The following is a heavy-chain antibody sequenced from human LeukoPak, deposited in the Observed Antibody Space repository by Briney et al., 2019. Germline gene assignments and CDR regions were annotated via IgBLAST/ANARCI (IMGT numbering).Heavy chain of an antibody. CDR2: IYYSGST. D-gene: IGHD3-22*01. CDR1: GDSISSSSSY. J-gene: IGHJ3*02. V-gene: IGHV4-39*01. CDR3: ARLRKYYDSSAYYIWAGGFDI. Sequence: PSETLSLTCTVSGDSISSSSSYWGWIRQPPGEGLEWIGSIYYSGSTYYNTSLKSRVTISVDTSKNQFSLRLNSVTAADTAVYYCARLRKYYDSSAYYIWAGGFDIWGQGTMVTVSS.